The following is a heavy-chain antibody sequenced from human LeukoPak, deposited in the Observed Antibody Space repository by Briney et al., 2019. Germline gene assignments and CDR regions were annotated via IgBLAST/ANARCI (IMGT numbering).Heavy chain of an antibody. J-gene: IGHJ6*03. V-gene: IGHV3-23*01. CDR2: ISGSGGST. Sequence: GGSLRLSCAASGFTFSSYAMSWVRQAPGKGLEWVSAISGSGGSTYYADSVKGRFPISRDNSKNTLYLQMNSLRAEDTAVYYCAKPDPGSYCSSTSCYPYYYYYYMDVWGKGTTVTVSS. D-gene: IGHD2-2*01. CDR1: GFTFSSYA. CDR3: AKPDPGSYCSSTSCYPYYYYYYMDV.